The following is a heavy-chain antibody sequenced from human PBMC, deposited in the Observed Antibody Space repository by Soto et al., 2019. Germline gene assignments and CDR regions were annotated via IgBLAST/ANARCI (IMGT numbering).Heavy chain of an antibody. J-gene: IGHJ6*02. CDR3: ARESWDLPHGGYYYGMDV. CDR2: IYYSGST. CDR1: GGSISSGGYY. Sequence: SLSLTCTVSGGSISSGGYYWSWIRQHPWKGLEWIGYIYYSGSTYYNPSLKSRVTISVDTSKNQFSLKLSSVTAADTAVYYCARESWDLPHGGYYYGMDVWGQGTTVTVSS. D-gene: IGHD6-13*01. V-gene: IGHV4-31*03.